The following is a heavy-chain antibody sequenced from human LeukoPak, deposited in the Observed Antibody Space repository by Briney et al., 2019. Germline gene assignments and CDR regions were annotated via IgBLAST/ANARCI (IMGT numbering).Heavy chain of an antibody. CDR3: ARDLAYYDFWSGYYQPYFTLDY. CDR2: INHSGST. J-gene: IGHJ4*02. CDR1: GGSFSGYY. V-gene: IGHV4-34*01. Sequence: SETLSLTCAVYGGSFSGYYWSWIRQPPGKGLEWIGEINHSGSTNYNPSLKSRVTISVGTSKNQFSLKLSSVTAADTAVYYCARDLAYYDFWSGYYQPYFTLDYWGQGTLVTVSS. D-gene: IGHD3-3*01.